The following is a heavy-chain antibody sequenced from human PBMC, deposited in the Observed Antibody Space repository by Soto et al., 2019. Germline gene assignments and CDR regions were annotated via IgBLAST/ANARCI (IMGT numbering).Heavy chain of an antibody. CDR3: ARGSNFSYCSSTSCHARWFDP. Sequence: PSETLSLTCAVYGGSFSGYYWSWIRQPPGKGLEWIGEINHSGSTNYNPSLKSRVTISVDTSKNQFSLKLSSVTAADTAVYYCARGSNFSYCSSTSCHARWFDPWGQGTLVTVSS. V-gene: IGHV4-34*01. CDR1: GGSFSGYY. CDR2: INHSGST. J-gene: IGHJ5*02. D-gene: IGHD2-2*01.